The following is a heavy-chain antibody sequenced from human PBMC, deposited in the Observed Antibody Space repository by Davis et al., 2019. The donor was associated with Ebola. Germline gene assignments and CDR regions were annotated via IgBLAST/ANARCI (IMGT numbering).Heavy chain of an antibody. CDR2: ISWNSGSI. V-gene: IGHV3-9*01. CDR1: GFTVSSNY. CDR3: AKGTVPHYYYGMDV. J-gene: IGHJ6*02. Sequence: SLKISCAASGFTVSSNYMSWVRQAPGKGLEWVSGISWNSGSIGYADSVKGRFTISRDNAKNSLYLQMNSLRAEDTALYYCAKGTVPHYYYGMDVWGQGTTVTVSS. D-gene: IGHD2-2*01.